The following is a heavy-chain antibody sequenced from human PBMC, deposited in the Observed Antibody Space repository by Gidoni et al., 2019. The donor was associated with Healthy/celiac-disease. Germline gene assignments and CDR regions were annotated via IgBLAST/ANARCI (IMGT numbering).Heavy chain of an antibody. CDR2: IYYSGST. CDR3: ARDPSSIYWNWFDP. Sequence: QVQLQESGPGLVKPSQTLSLHCTVSGGSISSGDYYWSWIRQPPGKGLEWIGYIYYSGSTYYNPSLKSRVTRSVDTSKNQFSLKLSSVTAADTAVYYCARDPSSIYWNWFDPLGQGTLVTVSS. J-gene: IGHJ5*02. D-gene: IGHD5-12*01. CDR1: GGSISSGDYY. V-gene: IGHV4-30-4*01.